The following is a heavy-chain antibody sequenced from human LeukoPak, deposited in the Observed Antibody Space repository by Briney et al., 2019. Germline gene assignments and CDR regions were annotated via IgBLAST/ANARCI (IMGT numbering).Heavy chain of an antibody. D-gene: IGHD3-16*01. V-gene: IGHV3-23*01. CDR3: VHYDYVRGAFDI. CDR2: ISGSGGST. Sequence: GGSLRLSCAASGFTFSSNWMHWVRQAPGKGLEWVSAISGSGGSTYYADSVKGRFTISRDNSKNTLYLQMNSLRAEDTAVYYCVHYDYVRGAFDIWGQGTMVTVSS. J-gene: IGHJ3*02. CDR1: GFTFSSNW.